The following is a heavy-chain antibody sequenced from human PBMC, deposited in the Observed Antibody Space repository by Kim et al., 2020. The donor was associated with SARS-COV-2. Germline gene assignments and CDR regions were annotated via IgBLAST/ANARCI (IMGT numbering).Heavy chain of an antibody. Sequence: AQKFQGRVTMTRDTSISTAYMELSRLRSDDTAVYYCARESPYCGGDCYAPWGQGTLVTVSS. D-gene: IGHD2-21*01. CDR3: ARESPYCGGDCYAP. J-gene: IGHJ4*02. V-gene: IGHV1-2*02.